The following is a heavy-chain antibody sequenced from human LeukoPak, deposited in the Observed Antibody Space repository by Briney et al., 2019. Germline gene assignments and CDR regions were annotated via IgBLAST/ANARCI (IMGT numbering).Heavy chain of an antibody. V-gene: IGHV3-48*03. CDR2: ISSSGSTI. J-gene: IGHJ4*02. CDR3: ARDYGGSSPFDY. CDR1: GFTFSSFE. D-gene: IGHD4-23*01. Sequence: GGSLRLSCAASGFTFSSFEMHWVRQAPGKGLEWVSYISSSGSTIYYADSVQGRFTISRDNAKNSLYLQMNSLRAEDTAVYYCARDYGGSSPFDYWGQGTLVTVSS.